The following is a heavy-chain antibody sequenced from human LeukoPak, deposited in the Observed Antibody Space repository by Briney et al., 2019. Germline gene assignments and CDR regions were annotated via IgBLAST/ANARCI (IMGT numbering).Heavy chain of an antibody. J-gene: IGHJ3*02. CDR3: ARSRAFELTGGAFDI. CDR2: INPNSGGT. Sequence: GASVKVSCKASGYTFTGYYMHWVRQAPGQGLEWMGWINPNSGGTNYAQKFQGWVTMTRDTSISTAYMELSRLRSDDTAVYYCARSRAFELTGGAFDIWGQGTMVTVSS. CDR1: GYTFTGYY. D-gene: IGHD1-20*01. V-gene: IGHV1-2*04.